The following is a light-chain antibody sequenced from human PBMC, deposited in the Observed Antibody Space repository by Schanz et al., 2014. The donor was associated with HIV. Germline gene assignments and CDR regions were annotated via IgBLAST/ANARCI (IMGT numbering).Light chain of an antibody. CDR2: ANT. J-gene: IGLJ2*01. CDR3: QSFDKSVSAVV. Sequence: QSVLTQPPSVSEAPGQRVSISCTGSSSNIGAGYDVHWYQQLPGTAPKLLIYANTNRPSGVPDRFSGSRSGTSASLAITGLQAEDEADYYCQSFDKSVSAVVFGGGTKLTVL. CDR1: SSNIGAGYD. V-gene: IGLV1-40*01.